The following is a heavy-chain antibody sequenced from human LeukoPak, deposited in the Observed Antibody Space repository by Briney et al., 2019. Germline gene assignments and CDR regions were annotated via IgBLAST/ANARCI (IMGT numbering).Heavy chain of an antibody. D-gene: IGHD3-22*01. J-gene: IGHJ4*02. CDR3: ARGADYYDSSGYYFIFDY. Sequence: ASVKVSCQASGYTFTSYGISWVRQAPGQGLEWMGWISAYNGNTNYAQKLQGRVTMTTDTSTSTAYMELRSLRSDDTAVYYCARGADYYDSSGYYFIFDYWGQGTLVTVSS. CDR1: GYTFTSYG. V-gene: IGHV1-18*01. CDR2: ISAYNGNT.